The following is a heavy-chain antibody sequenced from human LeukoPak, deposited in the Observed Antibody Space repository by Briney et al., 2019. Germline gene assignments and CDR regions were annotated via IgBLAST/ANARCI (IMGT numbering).Heavy chain of an antibody. CDR1: GFTFSSYW. V-gene: IGHV3-7*03. J-gene: IGHJ4*02. CDR3: ARDRGGGDPPVDY. CDR2: IKQDGSEK. D-gene: IGHD2-21*02. Sequence: GGSLRLSCAASGFTFSSYWMSWVRQAPGKGLEWVANIKQDGSEKYYVDSVKGRFTISRDNAKNSLYLQMNSLRAEDTAVYYCARDRGGGDPPVDYWGQGTLVTVSS.